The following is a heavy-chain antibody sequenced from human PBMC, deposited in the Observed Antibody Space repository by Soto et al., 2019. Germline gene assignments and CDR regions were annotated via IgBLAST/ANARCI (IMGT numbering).Heavy chain of an antibody. J-gene: IGHJ4*02. CDR1: GGSISSYY. CDR3: AREGDYYDSSGYYPI. CDR2: IYTSGST. V-gene: IGHV4-4*07. Sequence: LETLSLTCTVSGGSISSYYWSWIRQPAGKGLEWIGRIYTSGSTNYNPSLKSRVTMSVDTSKNQFSLKLSSVTAADTAVYYCAREGDYYDSSGYYPIWGQGTLVTVSS. D-gene: IGHD3-22*01.